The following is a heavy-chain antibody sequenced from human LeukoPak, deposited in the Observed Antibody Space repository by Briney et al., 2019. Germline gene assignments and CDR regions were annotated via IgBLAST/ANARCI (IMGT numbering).Heavy chain of an antibody. V-gene: IGHV1-2*02. CDR3: ARGSYYYDSGGYYNWYFDL. CDR2: IHPNSGAT. Sequence: ASVRVSCKASGYTFTDYYIHWVRQAPGQGLEWTGWIHPNSGATNCAQKFQGRVTMTGDTSITTAYMDLSRLSSDDTAVYYCARGSYYYDSGGYYNWYFDLWGRGTLVTVSS. J-gene: IGHJ2*01. D-gene: IGHD3-22*01. CDR1: GYTFTDYY.